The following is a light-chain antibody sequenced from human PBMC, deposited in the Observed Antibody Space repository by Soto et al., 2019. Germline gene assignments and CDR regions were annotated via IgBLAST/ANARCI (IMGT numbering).Light chain of an antibody. V-gene: IGLV2-14*01. J-gene: IGLJ1*01. CDR3: SSYTSSSTVGV. CDR1: SSDVGGYNY. CDR2: DVS. Sequence: QSVLTQPASVSGSPGQSITISCSGTSSDVGGYNYVSWYQQHPGKVPKLMIYDVSNRPSGVSNRFSGSKSGNTASLTISGLQAEDEADYYCSSYTSSSTVGVFGTGTQLTVL.